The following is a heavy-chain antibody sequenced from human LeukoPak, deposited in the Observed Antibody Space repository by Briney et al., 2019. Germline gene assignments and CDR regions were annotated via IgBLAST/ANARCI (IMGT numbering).Heavy chain of an antibody. CDR3: ARDGGGWELLPPDY. J-gene: IGHJ4*02. V-gene: IGHV1-69*04. Sequence: GASVKVSCKASGYTFTSYAISWVRQAPGQGLEWMGRIIPIFGIANYAQKFQGRVTITADKSTSTAYMELSSLRSEDTAVYYCARDGGGWELLPPDYWGQGTLVTVSS. CDR1: GYTFTSYA. D-gene: IGHD1-26*01. CDR2: IIPIFGIA.